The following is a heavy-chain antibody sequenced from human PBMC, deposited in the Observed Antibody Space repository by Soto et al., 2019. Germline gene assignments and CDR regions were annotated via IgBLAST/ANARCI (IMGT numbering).Heavy chain of an antibody. J-gene: IGHJ3*02. D-gene: IGHD3-16*02. CDR3: ARLYLGNAFDI. CDR2: IIPIFGTA. CDR1: GGTFSSYA. V-gene: IGHV1-69*13. Sequence: ASVKVSCKASGGTFSSYAISWLRQAPGQGLEWMGGIIPIFGTANYAQKFQGRVTITADESTSTAYMELSSLRSEDTAVYYCARLYLGNAFDIWGQGTMVTVSS.